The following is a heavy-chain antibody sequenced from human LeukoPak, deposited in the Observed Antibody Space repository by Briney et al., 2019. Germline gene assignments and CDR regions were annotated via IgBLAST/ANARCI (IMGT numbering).Heavy chain of an antibody. V-gene: IGHV3-23*01. J-gene: IGHJ4*02. CDR2: ISGSGGST. CDR3: ARDPYYYDSSGYYRYSLDY. CDR1: GFTFSSYA. Sequence: PGRSLRLSCAASGFTFSSYAMSWVRQAPGKGLEWVSAISGSGGSTYYADSVKGRFTISRDNSKNTLYLQMNSLRAEDTAVYYCARDPYYYDSSGYYRYSLDYWGQGTLVTVSS. D-gene: IGHD3-22*01.